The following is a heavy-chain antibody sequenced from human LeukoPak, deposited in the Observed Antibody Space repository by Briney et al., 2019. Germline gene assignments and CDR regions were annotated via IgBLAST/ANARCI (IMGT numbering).Heavy chain of an antibody. CDR2: IKHDGGEK. J-gene: IGHJ4*02. CDR1: GFTFNSYW. D-gene: IGHD5-12*01. Sequence: GGSLRLSCADSGFTFNSYWMGSVRQTPGKGLERVANIKHDGGEKYYVDSVEGQFPISRDNAKNSLFLQMNSLRAEDTAVYYCARDSGHTGYDLLDYWGQGTLVTVSS. CDR3: ARDSGHTGYDLLDY. V-gene: IGHV3-7*01.